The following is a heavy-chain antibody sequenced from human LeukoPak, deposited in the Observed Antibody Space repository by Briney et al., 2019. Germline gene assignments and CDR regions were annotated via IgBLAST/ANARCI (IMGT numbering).Heavy chain of an antibody. D-gene: IGHD2/OR15-2a*01. CDR3: ARELPTSKSRDPIDY. Sequence: QPGGSLRLSCAASGFTFSSYAMHWVRQAPGKGLEWVAVISYDGSDEYYADSVKGRFIISRDNSKDTLYLQMNSLRAEDSAVYYCARELPTSKSRDPIDYWGQGTLVTVSS. CDR1: GFTFSSYA. CDR2: ISYDGSDE. J-gene: IGHJ4*02. V-gene: IGHV3-30-3*01.